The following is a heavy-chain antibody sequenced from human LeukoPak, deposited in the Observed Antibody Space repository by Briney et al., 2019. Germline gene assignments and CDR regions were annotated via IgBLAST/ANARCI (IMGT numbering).Heavy chain of an antibody. Sequence: GGSLRLSCAPSGFTFSSYEMNWVRQAPGKGLEWVSSIRNSSSHIFYADSVKGRFIISRDNAQNSLFLQMNSLRPEDTAVYYCARVQSSIVMSPIPTFDYWGQGILVTVSS. CDR2: IRNSSSHI. V-gene: IGHV3-21*01. D-gene: IGHD2-21*02. CDR3: ARVQSSIVMSPIPTFDY. J-gene: IGHJ4*02. CDR1: GFTFSSYE.